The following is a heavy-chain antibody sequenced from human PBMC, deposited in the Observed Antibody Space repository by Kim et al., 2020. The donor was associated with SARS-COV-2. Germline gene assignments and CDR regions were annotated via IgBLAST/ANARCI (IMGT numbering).Heavy chain of an antibody. Sequence: SVKVSCKASGGTFSSYAISWVRQAPGQGLEWMGGIIPIFGTANYAQKFQGRVTITADESTSTAYMELSSLRSEDTAVYYCASSSGWHSCWFDPWGQGTLVTVSS. CDR3: ASSSGWHSCWFDP. CDR2: IIPIFGTA. D-gene: IGHD6-19*01. CDR1: GGTFSSYA. J-gene: IGHJ5*02. V-gene: IGHV1-69*13.